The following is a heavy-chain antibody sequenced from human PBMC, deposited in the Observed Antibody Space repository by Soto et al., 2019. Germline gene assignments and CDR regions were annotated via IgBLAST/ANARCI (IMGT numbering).Heavy chain of an antibody. D-gene: IGHD3-3*01. CDR1: GGSISSGGFY. CDR2: IYYSGST. CDR3: ARNLGHGVLIHRYAMDV. V-gene: IGHV4-31*03. Sequence: PSETLSLTCTVSGGSISSGGFYWSWIRQHPGKGLEWIGYIYYSGSTYYNPSLKSRLTISVDTSKNQFSLKLSSVTAADTAVYCCARNLGHGVLIHRYAMDVWGQWTTVTVSS. J-gene: IGHJ6*02.